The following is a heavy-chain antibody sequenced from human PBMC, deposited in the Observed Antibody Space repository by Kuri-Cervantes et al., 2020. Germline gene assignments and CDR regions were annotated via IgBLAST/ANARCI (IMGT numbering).Heavy chain of an antibody. Sequence: GSLRLSCAVYGGSFSGYYWSWIRQPPGKGLEWIGEINHSGSTNYNPSLKSRITISVDTSKKQFSLKLSSVTAADSAVYYCARERLAATANYYYYMDVWGKGTTVTVSS. J-gene: IGHJ6*03. CDR1: GGSFSGYY. CDR3: ARERLAATANYYYYMDV. CDR2: INHSGST. V-gene: IGHV4-34*01. D-gene: IGHD6-13*01.